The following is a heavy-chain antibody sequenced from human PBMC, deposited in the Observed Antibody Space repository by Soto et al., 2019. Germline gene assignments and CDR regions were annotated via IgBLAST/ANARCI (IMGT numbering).Heavy chain of an antibody. V-gene: IGHV3-23*01. CDR2: ISGSGGST. J-gene: IGHJ4*02. D-gene: IGHD3-10*01. CDR1: GFTFSSYA. CDR3: AKGGSDYYGSGSYYHFDY. Sequence: GGSLRLSCAASGFTFSSYAMSWVRQAPGKGLEWVLAISGSGGSTYYADSVKGRFTISRDNSKNTLYLQMNSLRAEDTAVYYCAKGGSDYYGSGSYYHFDYWGQGTLVTVSS.